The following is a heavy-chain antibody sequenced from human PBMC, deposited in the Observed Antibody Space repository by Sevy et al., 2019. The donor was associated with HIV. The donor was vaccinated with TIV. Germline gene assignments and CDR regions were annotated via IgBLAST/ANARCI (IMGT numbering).Heavy chain of an antibody. D-gene: IGHD6-19*01. CDR1: AYTFTTHW. CDR2: MSPGDSDP. V-gene: IGHV5-51*01. CDR3: ARLDSYSIGWSPRYYFDY. J-gene: IGHJ4*02. Sequence: GESLKISCKGSAYTFTTHWIGWVRQMPGKGLEWMGIMSPGDSDPRYSPSFQGQVTMSVDKSVSTAYLQWHSLKTSDPAIYYCARLDSYSIGWSPRYYFDYWGQGTLVTVSS.